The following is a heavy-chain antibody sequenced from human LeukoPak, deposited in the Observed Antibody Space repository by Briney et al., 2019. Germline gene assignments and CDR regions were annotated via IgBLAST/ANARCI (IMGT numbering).Heavy chain of an antibody. CDR3: ARFSRVQSSF. CDR1: GFTFSNYW. D-gene: IGHD4/OR15-4a*01. V-gene: IGHV3-7*01. CDR2: IKEDGSAK. J-gene: IGHJ4*02. Sequence: PGGSLRLSCAASGFTFSNYWMSWVRQAPGKGLEWVANIKEDGSAKYYVDSVKGRFTISRDNAKNTLYLQMDSLRVEDTAIYYCARFSRVQSSFWGQGTLVTVSS.